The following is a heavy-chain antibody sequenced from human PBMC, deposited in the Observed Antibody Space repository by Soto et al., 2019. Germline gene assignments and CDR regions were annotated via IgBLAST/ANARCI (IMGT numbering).Heavy chain of an antibody. D-gene: IGHD3-22*01. Sequence: GGSLRLSCAASGFTFSKYAMHWVRQAPGKGLKWVAVIFHDGSNTYYVDSVRGRFTISRDNSKNTLYLQMNSLRAEDTAVYYCAKIFYTFKVSAYYYLRGIFVVFEIWAKGKRVPVS. CDR3: AKIFYTFKVSAYYYLRGIFVVFEI. CDR2: IFHDGSNT. J-gene: IGHJ3*02. CDR1: GFTFSKYA. V-gene: IGHV3-30*02.